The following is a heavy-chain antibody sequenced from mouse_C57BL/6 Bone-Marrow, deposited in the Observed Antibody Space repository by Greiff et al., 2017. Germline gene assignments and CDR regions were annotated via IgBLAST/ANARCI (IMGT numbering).Heavy chain of an antibody. V-gene: IGHV1-64*01. Sequence: QVQLQQPGAELVKPGASVKLSCKASGYTFTSYWMHWVKQRPGQGLEWIGMIHPNSGSTNYNVKFKSKATLTVDKSSSTAYMQLSSLTSEDSAVYYCARSLYYGSSFSPFAYWGQGTLVTVSA. D-gene: IGHD1-1*01. J-gene: IGHJ3*01. CDR3: ARSLYYGSSFSPFAY. CDR2: IHPNSGST. CDR1: GYTFTSYW.